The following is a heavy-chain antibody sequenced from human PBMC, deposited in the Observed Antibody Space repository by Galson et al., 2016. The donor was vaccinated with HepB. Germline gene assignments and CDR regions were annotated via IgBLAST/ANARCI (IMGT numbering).Heavy chain of an antibody. CDR1: GFTFSSFS. V-gene: IGHV3-23*01. Sequence: SLRLSCAASGFTFSSFSMVWVRQAPGKGLEWVAFITGNGGSLFYADSVQGRFTISRDNLENTVYLQMNNLRAEDTAVYYCAKGITSVWQWLAAFDFWGQGTRVTVSS. D-gene: IGHD6-19*01. CDR2: ITGNGGSL. CDR3: AKGITSVWQWLAAFDF. J-gene: IGHJ4*02.